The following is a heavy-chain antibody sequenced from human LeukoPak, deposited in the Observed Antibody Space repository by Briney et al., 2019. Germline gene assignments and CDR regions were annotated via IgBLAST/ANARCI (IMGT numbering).Heavy chain of an antibody. CDR2: MYHSGST. J-gene: IGHJ4*02. Sequence: SETLSLTCAVSGSSISSGYYWGWIRQPPGKGLEWIGSMYHSGSTYYNPSLKSRVTISVDTSKNQFSLKLISVTAADTAVYYCARHSFYCTSSSCYVFDYWGQGTLVTVSS. CDR1: GSSISSGYY. CDR3: ARHSFYCTSSSCYVFDY. D-gene: IGHD2-2*01. V-gene: IGHV4-38-2*01.